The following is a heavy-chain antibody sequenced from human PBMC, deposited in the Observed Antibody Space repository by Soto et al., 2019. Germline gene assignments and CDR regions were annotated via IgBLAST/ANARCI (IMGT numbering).Heavy chain of an antibody. J-gene: IGHJ5*02. CDR3: AGAQWLGESRWFDP. CDR1: GGSISSGGYS. Sequence: PSETLSLTCAVSGGSISSGGYSWSWIRQPPGKGLEWIGYIYHSGSTYYNPSLKSRVTISVDTSKNQFSLKLSSVTAADTAVYYCAGAQWLGESRWFDPWGQGTLVTV. CDR2: IYHSGST. D-gene: IGHD6-19*01. V-gene: IGHV4-30-2*02.